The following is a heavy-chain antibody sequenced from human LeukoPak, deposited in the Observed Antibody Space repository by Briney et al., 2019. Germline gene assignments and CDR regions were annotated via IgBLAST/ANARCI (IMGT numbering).Heavy chain of an antibody. CDR2: IWYDGSNK. CDR3: ARDDAAMVLFDY. Sequence: GGSLRGSGAASGCTFSSYCMHWVRQAPGNGLEWVAVIWYDGSNKYYADSVKGRFTISRDNSKNALYLQMNSLRAEDTAVYYCARDDAAMVLFDYWGQGTLVTVSS. CDR1: GCTFSSYC. J-gene: IGHJ4*02. V-gene: IGHV3-33*01. D-gene: IGHD5-18*01.